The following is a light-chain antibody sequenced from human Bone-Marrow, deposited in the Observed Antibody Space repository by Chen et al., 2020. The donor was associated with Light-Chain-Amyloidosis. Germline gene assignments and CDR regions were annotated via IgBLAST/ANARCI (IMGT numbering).Light chain of an antibody. J-gene: IGLJ1*01. CDR2: EVT. V-gene: IGLV2-14*01. CDR1: SSDVGGDNH. Sequence: QSALTQPASVSGSPGPSITISCTGTSSDVGGDNHVSWYQQHPDKAPKLMIYEVTNRPSWVPDRFSGSKSDNTASLTISGLQTEDEADYFCSSYTMTNTLVFGSGTRVTVL. CDR3: SSYTMTNTLV.